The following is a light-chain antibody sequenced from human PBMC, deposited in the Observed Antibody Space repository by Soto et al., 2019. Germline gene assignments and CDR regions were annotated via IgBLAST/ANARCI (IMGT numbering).Light chain of an antibody. CDR2: KAS. Sequence: DIQMTQSPSTLSASVGDRVTITCRASQSISSWLAWYQQKPGTAPKLLIFKASNLQSGGPSRFSGSGSGTEFTLTISCLQPDDFATYYCQHYNSFPLTFGGGTKVEIK. V-gene: IGKV1-5*03. CDR1: QSISSW. CDR3: QHYNSFPLT. J-gene: IGKJ4*01.